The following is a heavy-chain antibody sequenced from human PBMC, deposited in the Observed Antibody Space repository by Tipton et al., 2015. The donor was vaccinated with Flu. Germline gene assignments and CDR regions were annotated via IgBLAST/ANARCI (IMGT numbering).Heavy chain of an antibody. Sequence: SLRLSCAGSGFTFSSYAMTWVRQPPGKGLEWVSSITVSGGNTFYTGSVKGRFTISRDNSKNTLNLQMNSLRAEGTAVYYCAKRSSDYSSPLAFDSWGQGILFTVSS. V-gene: IGHV3-23*01. D-gene: IGHD6-13*01. CDR2: ITVSGGNT. CDR1: GFTFSSYA. CDR3: AKRSSDYSSPLAFDS. J-gene: IGHJ4*02.